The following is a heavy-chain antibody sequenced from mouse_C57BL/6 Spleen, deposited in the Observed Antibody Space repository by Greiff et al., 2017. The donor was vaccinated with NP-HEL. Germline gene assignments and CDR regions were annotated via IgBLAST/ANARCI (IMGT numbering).Heavy chain of an antibody. D-gene: IGHD2-1*01. CDR2: IDPSDSYT. CDR3: ARYGNYEGGYYFDY. CDR1: GYTFTSYW. Sequence: VKLQQPGAELVRPGTSVKLSCKASGYTFTSYWMHWVKQRPGQGLEWIGVIDPSDSYTNYNQKFKGKATLTVDTSSSTAYMQLSSLTSEDSAVYYCARYGNYEGGYYFDYWGQGTTLTVSS. J-gene: IGHJ2*01. V-gene: IGHV1-59*01.